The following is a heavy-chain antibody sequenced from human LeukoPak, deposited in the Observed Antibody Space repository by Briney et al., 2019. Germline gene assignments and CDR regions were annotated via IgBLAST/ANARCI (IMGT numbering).Heavy chain of an antibody. D-gene: IGHD2-2*01. CDR1: GLTFTSYS. CDR2: ISSSSSYI. CDR3: ARDRTRGPYYYYYGMDV. V-gene: IGHV3-21*01. J-gene: IGHJ6*04. Sequence: GGSLILSCAASGLTFTSYSMNWVRQAPGKGLEWVSSISSSSSYIYYADSVKGRFTISRDNAKNSLYLQMNSLRAEHTAVYYCARDRTRGPYYYYYGMDVWGKGATVTVSS.